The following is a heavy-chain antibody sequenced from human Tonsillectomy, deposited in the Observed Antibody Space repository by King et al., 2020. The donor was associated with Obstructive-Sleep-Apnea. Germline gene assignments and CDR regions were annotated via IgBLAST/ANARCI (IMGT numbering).Heavy chain of an antibody. D-gene: IGHD2-2*01. J-gene: IGHJ4*02. CDR1: GFTFSTYR. V-gene: IGHV3-21*01. CDR2: ISSGSSYI. Sequence: VQLVESGGGLVKPGGSLRLSCAASGFTFSTYRMNWVRQAPGKGLEWVSSISSGSSYIYYEDSVEGRFTISRDNAKTSLYLQLNSLRAEDTAVYYCAREGSTSFDYWGQGTLVTVSS. CDR3: AREGSTSFDY.